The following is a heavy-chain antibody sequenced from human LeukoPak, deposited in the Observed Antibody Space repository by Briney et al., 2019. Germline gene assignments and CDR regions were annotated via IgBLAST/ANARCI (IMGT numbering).Heavy chain of an antibody. CDR3: ASGITTVENSGDFDY. CDR2: IIPILGIA. J-gene: IGHJ4*02. V-gene: IGHV1-69*04. Sequence: SVKVSCKASGGTFSSYAISWVRQAPGQGLEWMGRIIPILGIANYAQKFQGRVTITADKSTSTAYMELSSLRSEDTAVYYCASGITTVENSGDFDYWGQGTLVTVSS. CDR1: GGTFSSYA. D-gene: IGHD4-23*01.